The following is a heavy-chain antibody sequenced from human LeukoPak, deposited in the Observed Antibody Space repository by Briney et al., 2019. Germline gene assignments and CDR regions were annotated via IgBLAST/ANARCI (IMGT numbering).Heavy chain of an antibody. Sequence: ASVKVSCKASGGTFSSYAISWVRQAPGQGLEWMGGIIPIFGTANYAQKFQGRVTITADESTSTAYMELSSLRSEDTAVYYCARARGNLYSSGWYFYYYGMDVWGQGTTVTVSS. CDR2: IIPIFGTA. V-gene: IGHV1-69*13. CDR3: ARARGNLYSSGWYFYYYGMDV. D-gene: IGHD6-19*01. J-gene: IGHJ6*02. CDR1: GGTFSSYA.